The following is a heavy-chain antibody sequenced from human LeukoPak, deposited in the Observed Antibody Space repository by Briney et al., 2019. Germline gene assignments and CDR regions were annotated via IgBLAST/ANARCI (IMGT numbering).Heavy chain of an antibody. CDR2: IYHNGNT. CDR3: ASGGYSYGFDY. Sequence: SQTLSLTCAVSGGSISSGGYSWSWIRQPPGKGLEWIGYIYHNGNTYYSPSLKSRVTISVDRSKNQLSLKLSSVTAADTAMYYCASGGYSYGFDYWGQGTLVTVSS. J-gene: IGHJ4*02. CDR1: GGSISSGGYS. D-gene: IGHD5-18*01. V-gene: IGHV4-30-2*01.